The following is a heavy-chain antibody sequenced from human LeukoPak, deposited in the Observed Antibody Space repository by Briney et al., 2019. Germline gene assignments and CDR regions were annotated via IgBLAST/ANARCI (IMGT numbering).Heavy chain of an antibody. D-gene: IGHD3-10*01. CDR1: GFTFSDYY. Sequence: GGSLRLSCAASGFTFSDYYMSWIRQAPGKGLEWVSYISSSGSTTYYADSVKGRFTISRDNAKNSLYLQMNNLRAEDTAAYYCATLWFGELRRAFDIWGQGTMVTVSS. V-gene: IGHV3-11*01. J-gene: IGHJ3*02. CDR3: ATLWFGELRRAFDI. CDR2: ISSSGSTT.